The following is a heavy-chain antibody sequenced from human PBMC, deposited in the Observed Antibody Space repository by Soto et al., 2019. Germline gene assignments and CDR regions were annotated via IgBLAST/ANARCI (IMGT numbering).Heavy chain of an antibody. V-gene: IGHV1-69*02. Sequence: ASVKVSCKASGGTFSSYNIGWVRQAPGQGLEWMGRIIPILDIANNAQKFQGRVTITADKSTTTAYMELSNLRSEDTAFYYCALAYYYDSSGLFRYWGQGTLVTVSS. J-gene: IGHJ4*02. CDR2: IIPILDIA. CDR1: GGTFSSYN. D-gene: IGHD3-22*01. CDR3: ALAYYYDSSGLFRY.